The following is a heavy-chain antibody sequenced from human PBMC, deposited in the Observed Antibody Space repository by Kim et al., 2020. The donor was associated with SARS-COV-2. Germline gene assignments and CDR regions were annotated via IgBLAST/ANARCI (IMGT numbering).Heavy chain of an antibody. CDR2: IYHSGST. CDR1: GGSISSGGYS. V-gene: IGHV4-30-2*01. D-gene: IGHD3-10*01. J-gene: IGHJ4*02. Sequence: SETLSLTCAVSGGSISSGGYSWSWIRQPPGKGLEWIGYIYHSGSTYYNPSLKSRVTISVDRSKNQFSLKLSSVTAADTAVYYCARGLRDGSGSYYVDYWGQGTLVTVSS. CDR3: ARGLRDGSGSYYVDY.